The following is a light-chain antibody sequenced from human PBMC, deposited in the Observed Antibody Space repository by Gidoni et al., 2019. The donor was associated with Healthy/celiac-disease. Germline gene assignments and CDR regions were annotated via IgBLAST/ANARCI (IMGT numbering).Light chain of an antibody. CDR3: QTWGTGIVV. J-gene: IGLJ2*01. Sequence: QLVLTQSSSASASLAASVKLPCTLSSGHSSYGIAWHQQQPQKGPRYLMKLNSDGSHSKGDGIPDRFSGSSSGAGRYLTISSLQYEDEADYYCQTWGTGIVVFGGGTKLTVL. CDR2: LNSDGSH. V-gene: IGLV4-69*01. CDR1: SGHSSYG.